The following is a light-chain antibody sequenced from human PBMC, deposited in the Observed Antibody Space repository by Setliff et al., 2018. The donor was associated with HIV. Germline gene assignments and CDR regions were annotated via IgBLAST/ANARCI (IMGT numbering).Light chain of an antibody. J-gene: IGLJ1*01. V-gene: IGLV2-14*01. Sequence: QSALAQPASVSGSPGQSVTISCIGSSSDIGTYNYVSWYQQHPGGAPKLLIYDVSRRPSGVSDRFSGSKSGNSASLTISGLQAEDEADYYCCSYTSYSTLYVFGGGTKVTVL. CDR1: SSDIGTYNY. CDR2: DVS. CDR3: CSYTSYSTLYV.